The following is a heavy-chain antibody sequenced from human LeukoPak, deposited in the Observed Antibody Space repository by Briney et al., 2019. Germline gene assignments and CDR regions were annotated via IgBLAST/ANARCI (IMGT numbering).Heavy chain of an antibody. V-gene: IGHV1-69*13. Sequence: SVKVSCKASGYTFTSYDINWARQATGQGLEWMGGIIPIFGTANYAQKFQGRVTITADESTSTAYMELSSLRSEDTAVYYCARDNGGNIDYWGQGTLVTVSS. CDR2: IIPIFGTA. J-gene: IGHJ4*02. CDR1: GYTFTSYD. D-gene: IGHD4-23*01. CDR3: ARDNGGNIDY.